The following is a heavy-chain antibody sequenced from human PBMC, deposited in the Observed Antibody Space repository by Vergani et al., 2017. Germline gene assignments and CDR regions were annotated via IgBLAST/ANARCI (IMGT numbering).Heavy chain of an antibody. D-gene: IGHD6-19*01. CDR1: GYSFTSYW. V-gene: IGHV5-10-1*01. CDR2: IDPSDSYT. J-gene: IGHJ6*02. Sequence: EVQLVQSGAEVKKPGESLRIFCKGSGYSFTSYWISWVRQMPGKGLEWMGMIDPSDSYTNYSPSFQGHVTISADKSISTAYLQWSSLKASDTAMYYCARQVAVAGKWWGPYYYYGMDVWGQGTTVTVSS. CDR3: ARQVAVAGKWWGPYYYYGMDV.